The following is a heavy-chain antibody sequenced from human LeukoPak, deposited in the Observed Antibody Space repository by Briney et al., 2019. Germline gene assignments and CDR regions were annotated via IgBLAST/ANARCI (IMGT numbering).Heavy chain of an antibody. Sequence: SETLSLTCTMSGGSISGYFWSWIRQPPGKGLEWIGYIHSIGSTNYNPSLNSPVDISLDTSKKQFSLKLSSVTAADTAVYYCARHQPVTPWFFDLWGRGTLVTVSS. V-gene: IGHV4-59*08. D-gene: IGHD4-17*01. CDR1: GGSISGYF. CDR2: IHSIGST. CDR3: ARHQPVTPWFFDL. J-gene: IGHJ2*01.